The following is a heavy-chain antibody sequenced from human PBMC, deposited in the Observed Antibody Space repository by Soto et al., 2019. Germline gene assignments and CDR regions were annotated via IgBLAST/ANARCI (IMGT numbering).Heavy chain of an antibody. Sequence: QVQLVESGGGVVQPGRSLRLSCAASGFTFSSYGMHWVRQAPGKGLEWVAVISYDGSNKYYADSVKGRFTISRDNYKNTMYLQMISLRAEDTAVYYCAKGEIDFWSGYSSDYYYYGMDVWGQGTTVTVSS. CDR2: ISYDGSNK. CDR3: AKGEIDFWSGYSSDYYYYGMDV. J-gene: IGHJ6*02. V-gene: IGHV3-30*18. CDR1: GFTFSSYG. D-gene: IGHD3-3*01.